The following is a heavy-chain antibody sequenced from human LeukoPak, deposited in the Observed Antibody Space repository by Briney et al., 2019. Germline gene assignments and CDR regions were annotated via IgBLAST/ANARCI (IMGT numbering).Heavy chain of an antibody. Sequence: PSEALSLTCSVSIGSISSSKWWSWVRQSPVKGLEWIGEIYLYGTTNYNPSFTSRVTMSVDRSRNQFSLKLTSVTAADTAVYYCARQKWEQQGRDYYFNGLDVWGPGTTVIVSS. CDR1: IGSISSSKW. CDR2: IYLYGTT. V-gene: IGHV4-4*02. J-gene: IGHJ6*02. D-gene: IGHD1/OR15-1a*01. CDR3: ARQKWEQQGRDYYFNGLDV.